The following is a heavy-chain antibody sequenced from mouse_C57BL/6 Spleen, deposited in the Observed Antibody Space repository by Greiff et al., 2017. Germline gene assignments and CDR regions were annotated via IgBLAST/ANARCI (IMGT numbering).Heavy chain of an antibody. V-gene: IGHV1-52*01. Sequence: VQLQQPGAELVRPGSSVKLSCKASGYTFTSYGMHWVKQRPIQGLEWIGNIDPSDSETHYNQKFKDKSTLTVDKSSSTAYMQLSSLTSEDSAVYDCARWEDYGWYFGVWGTGTTVTVSS. CDR2: IDPSDSET. CDR3: ARWEDYGWYFGV. D-gene: IGHD2-4*01. CDR1: GYTFTSYG. J-gene: IGHJ1*03.